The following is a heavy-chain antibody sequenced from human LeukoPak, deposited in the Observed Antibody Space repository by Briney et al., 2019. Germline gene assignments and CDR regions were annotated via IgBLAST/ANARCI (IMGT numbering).Heavy chain of an antibody. V-gene: IGHV1-8*01. Sequence: ASVKVSCKASGYTFISYDINWVRQATGQGLEWMGWMNPNSGNTGYAQKFQGRVTMTRNTSISTAYMELSSLRSEDTAVYYCARGGYCSGGSCYPDAFDIWGQGPMVTVSS. J-gene: IGHJ3*02. CDR2: MNPNSGNT. CDR1: GYTFISYD. D-gene: IGHD2-15*01. CDR3: ARGGYCSGGSCYPDAFDI.